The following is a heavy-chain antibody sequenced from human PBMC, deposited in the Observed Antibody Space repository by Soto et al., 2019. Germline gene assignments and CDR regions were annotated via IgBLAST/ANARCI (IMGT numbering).Heavy chain of an antibody. V-gene: IGHV4-4*07. CDR1: GGSVSTYL. CDR2: IYSSGST. J-gene: IGHJ4*02. Sequence: XTLSLPGTVSGGSVSTYLWSWIRQPAGKGLEWIGHIYSSGSTNYNPSLKSRVTMSVDTSKNQFSLKLSSVTAADTAVYYCEREYYDISGYYQGSHFDFWGQGTLGTVSS. D-gene: IGHD3-22*01. CDR3: EREYYDISGYYQGSHFDF.